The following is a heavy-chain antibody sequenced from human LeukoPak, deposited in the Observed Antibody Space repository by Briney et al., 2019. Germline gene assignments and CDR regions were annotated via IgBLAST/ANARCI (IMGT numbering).Heavy chain of an antibody. CDR3: ARAWYYYDSSGYRDAFDI. CDR2: IFYSGTT. J-gene: IGHJ3*02. Sequence: SETLSLTCTVSGGSTSIYYWSWIRQPPGKGLEWIGYIFYSGTTNYNPSLKSRVIISVDTSKSQFSLKLSSVTAADTAVYYCARAWYYYDSSGYRDAFDIWGQGTMVTVSS. V-gene: IGHV4-59*01. D-gene: IGHD3-22*01. CDR1: GGSTSIYY.